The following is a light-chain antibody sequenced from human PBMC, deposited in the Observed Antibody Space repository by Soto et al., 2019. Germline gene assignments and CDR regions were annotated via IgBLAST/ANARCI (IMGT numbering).Light chain of an antibody. CDR2: GAS. Sequence: EIVMTQSPATLSVSPGERATLSCRASQSVSSNLAWYQQKPGQAPRPLIYGASTRATGIPARFSGSGSGTEFTLTISSLQSEHFAVYYCQQYNNWPPTFGQGTKVEIK. J-gene: IGKJ1*01. CDR1: QSVSSN. V-gene: IGKV3-15*01. CDR3: QQYNNWPPT.